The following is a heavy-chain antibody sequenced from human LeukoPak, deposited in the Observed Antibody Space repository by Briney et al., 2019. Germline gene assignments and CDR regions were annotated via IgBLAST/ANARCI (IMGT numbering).Heavy chain of an antibody. Sequence: PSETLSLTCAVSGYSISSGYYWGWIRQPPGKGLEWIGSIYHSGSTYYNPSLKSRVTISVDTSKNQFSLKLSSVTAADTAVYYCARLVWRQPHPDYWGQGTPVTVSS. CDR1: GYSISSGYY. J-gene: IGHJ4*02. CDR3: ARLVWRQPHPDY. CDR2: IYHSGST. V-gene: IGHV4-38-2*01. D-gene: IGHD3-3*01.